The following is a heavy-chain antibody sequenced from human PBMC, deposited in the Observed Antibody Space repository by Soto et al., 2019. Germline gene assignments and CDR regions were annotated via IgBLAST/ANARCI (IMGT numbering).Heavy chain of an antibody. CDR1: GFTFRNYD. J-gene: IGHJ3*01. D-gene: IGHD3-9*01. CDR2: ISGGGGIF. V-gene: IGHV3-48*01. Sequence: EVQLVESGGGLVQPGGSLRLSCAASGFTFRNYDMNWVRQAPGKGLEWVSYISGGGGIFYYTDSVRDRFTISRDNAKNSLYLQLHMLRVEDTAVCFCATGTYFDWLVNPDHALDVWGHGTKVTVSS. CDR3: ATGTYFDWLVNPDHALDV.